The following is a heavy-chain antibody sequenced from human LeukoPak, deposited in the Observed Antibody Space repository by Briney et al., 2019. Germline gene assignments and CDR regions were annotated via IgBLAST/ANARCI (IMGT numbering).Heavy chain of an antibody. V-gene: IGHV3-23*01. CDR2: LSGSGITT. CDR1: GFTFSSYN. J-gene: IGHJ4*03. D-gene: IGHD6-19*01. Sequence: GGSLRLSCAASGFTFSSYNMNWVRQAPRKGLEWVSTLSGSGITTYYADSVKGRFTIARDNSKNTLYLQRNSLRAEDTPVYYCAKGIYSSGWSYFDYWGHGTLVTVSS. CDR3: AKGIYSSGWSYFDY.